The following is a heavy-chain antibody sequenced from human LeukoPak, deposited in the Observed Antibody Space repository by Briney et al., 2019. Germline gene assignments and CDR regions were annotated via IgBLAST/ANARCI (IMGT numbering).Heavy chain of an antibody. V-gene: IGHV4-4*07. CDR1: GGSISSYY. D-gene: IGHD6-13*01. CDR2: IYTSGST. CDR3: ARDRSSSWYNWFDP. J-gene: IGHJ5*02. Sequence: SETLSLTCTVPGGSISSYYWSWIRQPAGKGLEWIGRIYTSGSTNYNPSLKSRVTMSVDTSKNQFSLKLSSVTAADTAVYYCARDRSSSWYNWFDPWGQGTLVTVSS.